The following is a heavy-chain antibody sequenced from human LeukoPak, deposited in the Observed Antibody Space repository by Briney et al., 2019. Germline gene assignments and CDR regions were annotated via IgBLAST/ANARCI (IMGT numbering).Heavy chain of an antibody. J-gene: IGHJ6*04. CDR3: AREGSVTMVLDV. CDR1: GFTLSSYA. D-gene: IGHD3-10*01. Sequence: GGSLRLSCAASGFTLSSYAMSWVRQAPGKGLEWVANIKQDGSEKYYVDSVKGRFTISRDNAKNSLYLQMNSLRAEDTAVYYCAREGSVTMVLDVWGKGTTVTISS. V-gene: IGHV3-7*01. CDR2: IKQDGSEK.